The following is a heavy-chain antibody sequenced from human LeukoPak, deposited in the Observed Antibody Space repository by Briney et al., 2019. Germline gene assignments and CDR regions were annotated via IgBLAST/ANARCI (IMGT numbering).Heavy chain of an antibody. CDR3: ARATSAYTGNLLFNGMDV. CDR2: IGGSGGST. Sequence: GGSLRLSCAASGFTFSSYAMSWVRQAPGKGLEWVSAIGGSGGSTYYADSVKGRSTISRDNSKNTLYLQMNSLRAEDTAVYFCARATSAYTGNLLFNGMDVWGQGTTVTVSS. CDR1: GFTFSSYA. V-gene: IGHV3-23*01. D-gene: IGHD4-23*01. J-gene: IGHJ6*02.